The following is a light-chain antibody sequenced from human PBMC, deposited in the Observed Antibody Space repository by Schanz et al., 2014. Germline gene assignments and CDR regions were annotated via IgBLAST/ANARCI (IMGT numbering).Light chain of an antibody. J-gene: IGKJ1*01. CDR1: QSISTY. Sequence: DIQMTQSPSSLSASVGDRVTITCRASQSISTYLNWYQQKPGKAPKVLIYAASSLQSGVPSRFSGSGSGTDFSLTISSLQPEDFATYYCQQLDSYQWTFGQGTKVEIK. CDR2: AAS. V-gene: IGKV1-39*01. CDR3: QQLDSYQWT.